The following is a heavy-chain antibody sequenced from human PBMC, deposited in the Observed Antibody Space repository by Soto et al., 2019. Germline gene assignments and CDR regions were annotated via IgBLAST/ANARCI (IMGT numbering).Heavy chain of an antibody. J-gene: IGHJ3*02. CDR1: GFTFSSYG. V-gene: IGHV3-30*18. CDR2: ISYDGSNK. D-gene: IGHD3-22*01. Sequence: QVQLVESGGGVVQPGRSLRLSCAASGFTFSSYGMQWVRQAPGKGLEWVAVISYDGSNKYYADSVKGRFTISRDNSKNTLYLQMNSLRAEDTAVYYCAKVVIVVVITDAFDIWGQGTMVTVSS. CDR3: AKVVIVVVITDAFDI.